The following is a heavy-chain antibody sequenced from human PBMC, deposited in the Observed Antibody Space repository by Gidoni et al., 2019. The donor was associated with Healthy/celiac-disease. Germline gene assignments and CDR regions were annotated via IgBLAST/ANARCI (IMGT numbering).Heavy chain of an antibody. CDR2: FDPEDGET. CDR3: ATDSGRGYCSSTSCYGGMDV. Sequence: QVQLVQSGAEVKKPGASVKVSCTVSGYTLTELSMPWVRQAPGKGLEWMGGFDPEDGETIYAQKFQGRVTMTEDTSTDTAYMELSSLRSEDTAVYYCATDSGRGYCSSTSCYGGMDVWGQGTTVTVSS. D-gene: IGHD2-2*01. J-gene: IGHJ6*02. V-gene: IGHV1-24*01. CDR1: GYTLTELS.